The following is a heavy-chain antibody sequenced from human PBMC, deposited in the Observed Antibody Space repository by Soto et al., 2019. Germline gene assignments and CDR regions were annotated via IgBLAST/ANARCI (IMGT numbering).Heavy chain of an antibody. V-gene: IGHV4-59*01. J-gene: IGHJ6*03. CDR1: GGSISSYY. CDR2: IYYSGST. Sequence: SETLSLTCTVSGGSISSYYWSWIRQPPGKGLEWIGYIYYSGSTNYNPSLKSRVTISVDTSKNQFSLKLSSVTAADTAVYYCARNLVVPASPLYYYYMDVWGKGTTVTVS. D-gene: IGHD2-2*01. CDR3: ARNLVVPASPLYYYYMDV.